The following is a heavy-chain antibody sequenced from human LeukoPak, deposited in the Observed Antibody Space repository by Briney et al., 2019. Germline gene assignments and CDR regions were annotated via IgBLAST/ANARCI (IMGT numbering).Heavy chain of an antibody. CDR1: GGSFSGYY. CDR3: ARPKYYYDSSGYYSNFDY. D-gene: IGHD3-22*01. CDR2: INHSGST. J-gene: IGHJ4*02. Sequence: SETLSLTCAVYGGSFSGYYWSWIRQPPGKGLEWIGEINHSGSTNYNSSLKSRVTISVDTSKNQFSLKLSSVTAADTAVYYCARPKYYYDSSGYYSNFDYWGQGTLVTVSS. V-gene: IGHV4-34*01.